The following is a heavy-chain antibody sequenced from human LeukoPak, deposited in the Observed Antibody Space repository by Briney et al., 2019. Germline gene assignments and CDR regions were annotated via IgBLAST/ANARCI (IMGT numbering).Heavy chain of an antibody. V-gene: IGHV4-61*02. CDR2: IYTSGST. Sequence: SQTLSLTCTVSGGSISSGSYYWSWIQQPAGKGLEWIGRIYTSGSTNYNPSLKSRVTMSVDTSKNQFSLKLSSVTAADTAVYYCAREGPLEWLFYFDYWGQGTLVTVSS. D-gene: IGHD3-3*01. CDR3: AREGPLEWLFYFDY. J-gene: IGHJ4*02. CDR1: GGSISSGSYY.